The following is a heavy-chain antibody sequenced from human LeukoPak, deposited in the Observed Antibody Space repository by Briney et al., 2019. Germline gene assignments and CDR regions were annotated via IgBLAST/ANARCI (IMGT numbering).Heavy chain of an antibody. CDR1: GDSVTNDDVF. Sequence: PSETLSLTCTVSGDSVTNDDVFWGWTRQPPGEGLEYIGYIYHTAGSYYNPSLKSRLSMSIDTSKNQFSLKLTSVTAADTAVYYCARGTAAPLLFDYWGQGTLVTVSS. J-gene: IGHJ4*02. D-gene: IGHD2-15*01. CDR2: IYHTAGS. V-gene: IGHV4-30-4*01. CDR3: ARGTAAPLLFDY.